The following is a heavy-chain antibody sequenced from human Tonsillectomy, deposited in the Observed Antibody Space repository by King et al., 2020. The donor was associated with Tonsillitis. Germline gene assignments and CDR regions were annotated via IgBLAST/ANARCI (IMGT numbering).Heavy chain of an antibody. CDR3: ARGGRGWGGYGMDV. CDR2: IYSGGST. Sequence: EVQLVESGGGLIQPGGSLRLSCAASGFTVSSNYMSWVRQAPGKGLEWVSVIYSGGSTYYADSVKGRFTISRDNSKNTLYLQMNSLRAEDTAVYYCARGGRGWGGYGMDVWGQGTTVTVSS. D-gene: IGHD6-19*01. CDR1: GFTVSSNY. V-gene: IGHV3-53*01. J-gene: IGHJ6*02.